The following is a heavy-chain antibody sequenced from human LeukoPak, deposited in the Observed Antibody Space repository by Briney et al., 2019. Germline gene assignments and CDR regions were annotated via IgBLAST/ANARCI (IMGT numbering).Heavy chain of an antibody. J-gene: IGHJ6*02. D-gene: IGHD6-19*01. V-gene: IGHV1-8*01. CDR2: MNPNSGNT. CDR1: GCTFTSYD. CDR3: ARTGYSSGWPNYYYYGMDV. Sequence: ASVKVSCKASGCTFTSYDINWGRQATGQGLEWMGWMNPNSGNTGYAQKFQGRVSITRNTSISTAYMELSSLRSEDTAVYYCARTGYSSGWPNYYYYGMDVWGQGTTVTVSS.